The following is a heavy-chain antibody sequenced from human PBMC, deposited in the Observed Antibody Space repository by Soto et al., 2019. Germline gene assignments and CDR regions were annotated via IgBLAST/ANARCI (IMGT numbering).Heavy chain of an antibody. CDR2: FIPVYRTL. Sequence: QVQLVQSGAEVKKPGSSVKVSCKASGGSFGNSAINWVLQTPGQGLEWLGGFIPVYRTLNYAQKFQGRVTITADESTGTAYMTLSSLASDDTAVYYCATGVIWIGYFTLDSWGQGTRVTVSS. J-gene: IGHJ4*02. D-gene: IGHD3-3*01. V-gene: IGHV1-69*01. CDR3: ATGVIWIGYFTLDS. CDR1: GGSFGNSA.